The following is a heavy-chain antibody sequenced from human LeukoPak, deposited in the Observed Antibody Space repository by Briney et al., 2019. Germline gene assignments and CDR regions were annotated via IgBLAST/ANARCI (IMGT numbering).Heavy chain of an antibody. CDR2: ISSSRSTI. Sequence: PGGSLRLSCAASVFTFSSYSMNWVRQAPGKGVEWVSYISSSRSTIYYADSVRRLFTISRDNAKNSMSPKMNSLRAEDTAVYYCARTPSATTYYDFWSGYYTGIDYWGQGTLVTVSS. CDR1: VFTFSSYS. J-gene: IGHJ4*02. V-gene: IGHV3-48*01. CDR3: ARTPSATTYYDFWSGYYTGIDY. D-gene: IGHD3-3*01.